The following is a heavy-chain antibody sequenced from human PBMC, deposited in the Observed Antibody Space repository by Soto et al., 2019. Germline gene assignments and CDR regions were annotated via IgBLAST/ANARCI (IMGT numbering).Heavy chain of an antibody. CDR3: AREIVTAGGNNYFDP. Sequence: SETLSLTCGDSGGTVASSHWWSWVRQSPGRGLEWIGNVYHTGDTNFNPCLQSRVTFSVDKSNNQFSLRLTSVTAADTAVYFCAREIVTAGGNNYFDPWGPGTLVTVSS. D-gene: IGHD2-21*02. V-gene: IGHV4-4*02. J-gene: IGHJ5*02. CDR1: GGTVASSHW. CDR2: VYHTGDT.